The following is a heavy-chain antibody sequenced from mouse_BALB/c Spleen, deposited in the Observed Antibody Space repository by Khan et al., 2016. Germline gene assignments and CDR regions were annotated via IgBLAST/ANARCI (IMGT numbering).Heavy chain of an antibody. J-gene: IGHJ4*01. Sequence: QIQLVQSGPELKKPGETVKISCKASGYTFTDYSMHWVKQAPGKGLKWMGWINTETGETTYADDFKGRFAFSLETSASTAYLELSNLKQEDTATSFCARSTVVARKYYAMDNGGQGTSVPVS. CDR2: INTETGET. CDR1: GYTFTDYS. CDR3: ARSTVVARKYYAMDN. V-gene: IGHV9-2-1*01. D-gene: IGHD1-1*01.